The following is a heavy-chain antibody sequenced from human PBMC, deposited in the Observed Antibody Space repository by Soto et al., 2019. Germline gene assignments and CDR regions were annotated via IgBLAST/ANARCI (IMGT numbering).Heavy chain of an antibody. Sequence: QLLQSGAEVRKPGASVKVSCKASGYTFIDYYMHWVRQAPGQGLEWMGWINPDTDDTHYAQKFQGRLIMTRDTSINTVYMELSRLTSDDTAVYYCARDYFDRSGLYVMDLWGQGTVVTVSS. CDR3: ARDYFDRSGLYVMDL. CDR1: GYTFIDYY. CDR2: INPDTDDT. D-gene: IGHD3-22*01. J-gene: IGHJ6*02. V-gene: IGHV1-2*02.